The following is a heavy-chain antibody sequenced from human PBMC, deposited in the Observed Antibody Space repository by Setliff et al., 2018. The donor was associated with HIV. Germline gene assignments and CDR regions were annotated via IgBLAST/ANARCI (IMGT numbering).Heavy chain of an antibody. D-gene: IGHD6-19*01. CDR3: ARLGAVAGPPEDS. V-gene: IGHV4-4*09. J-gene: IGHJ4*02. CDR1: APFSSYY. CDR2: ISSSGKT. Sequence: SETLSLTCTVSAPFSSYYWSWIRQPPGRGLEWISCISSSGKTLYNPSLKSRFSLSIDTSKNQFSLRLTSVTASDTAVYYCARLGAVAGPPEDSWGQGTLVTVSS.